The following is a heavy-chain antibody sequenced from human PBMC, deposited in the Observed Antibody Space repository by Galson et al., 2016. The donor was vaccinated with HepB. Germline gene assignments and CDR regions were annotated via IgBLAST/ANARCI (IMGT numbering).Heavy chain of an antibody. Sequence: SVKVSCKVSGYTLTELSMHWVRQAPGKGLERMGGFDPEDGERMYAEKFQGRVTMTEDTSTDTAYMDLSSLRSEDTAVYYCAVVMVDFELDAFDFWGQGTMVTVSS. D-gene: IGHD2-15*01. J-gene: IGHJ3*01. V-gene: IGHV1-24*01. CDR1: GYTLTELS. CDR3: AVVMVDFELDAFDF. CDR2: FDPEDGER.